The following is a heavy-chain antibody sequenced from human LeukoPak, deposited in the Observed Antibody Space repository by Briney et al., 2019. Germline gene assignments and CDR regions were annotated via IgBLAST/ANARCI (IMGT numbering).Heavy chain of an antibody. Sequence: GASVKVSCKASGGTFSSYAISWVRQAPGQGLEWMGIINPSGGSTSYAQKFQGRVTMTRDMSTSTVYMELSSLRSEDTAVYYCAILGGCSGGSCLHLFDYWGQGTLVTVSS. J-gene: IGHJ4*02. D-gene: IGHD2-15*01. V-gene: IGHV1-46*01. CDR1: GGTFSSYA. CDR2: INPSGGST. CDR3: AILGGCSGGSCLHLFDY.